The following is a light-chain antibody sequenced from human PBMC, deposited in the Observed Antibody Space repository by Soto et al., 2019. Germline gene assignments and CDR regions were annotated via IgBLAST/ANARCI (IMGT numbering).Light chain of an antibody. CDR1: QSFGNS. J-gene: IGKJ1*01. CDR3: QHTHISPGT. V-gene: IGKV1-39*01. Sequence: DIQLTQSPSSLSASVGDRVTITCRASQSFGNSLNWYQQKPGKAPRLLVYSTFTLQSGVPSRFSGSVSGTDFTLTISSLQPEDCATYYCQHTHISPGTFGQGTKVAVK. CDR2: STF.